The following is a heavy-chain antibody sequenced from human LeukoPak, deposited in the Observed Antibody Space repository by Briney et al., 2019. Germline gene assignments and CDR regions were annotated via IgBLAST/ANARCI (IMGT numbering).Heavy chain of an antibody. V-gene: IGHV3-23*01. CDR3: ARSSTGGGSDY. Sequence: GGSLRLSCAASGFTFSSYAMSWVRQAPGKGLEWVSAISGSGGSTYYADSVKGRFTISRDNAKNSLYLQMNSLRAEDTAVYYCARSSTGGGSDYWGQGTLVTVSS. D-gene: IGHD1-14*01. J-gene: IGHJ4*02. CDR2: ISGSGGST. CDR1: GFTFSSYA.